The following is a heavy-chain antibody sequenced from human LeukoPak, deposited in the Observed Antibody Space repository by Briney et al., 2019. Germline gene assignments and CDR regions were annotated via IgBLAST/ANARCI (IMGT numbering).Heavy chain of an antibody. D-gene: IGHD3-22*01. V-gene: IGHV4-59*01. CDR3: ARSLLTSHYDSSAISRVDAFDI. CDR1: SPSITSYY. Sequence: ASETLSLTCSVSSPSITSYYWRWVRPPPGKGLEWLGYIYFGGNNNYNPSLKRRLTISVDPSKNQFSLKLGPVTAAGTAVNYWARSLLTSHYDSSAISRVDAFDIWGQGAMVTVSS. CDR2: IYFGGNN. J-gene: IGHJ3*02.